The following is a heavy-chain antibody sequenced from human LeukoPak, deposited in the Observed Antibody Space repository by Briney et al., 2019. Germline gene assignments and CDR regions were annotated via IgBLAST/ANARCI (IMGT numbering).Heavy chain of an antibody. V-gene: IGHV1-69*04. CDR1: GGTFSSYA. D-gene: IGHD5-12*01. CDR2: IIPILGIA. Sequence: ASVKVSCKASGGTFSSYAISWVRQAPGQGLEWMGRIIPILGIANYAQKFQGRVTITADKSTSTAYMELSSLRSEDTAVYYCARDGGPPSFSRGYSGYDSSVHYDSGGYFYYWGQGTLVTVSS. CDR3: ARDGGPPSFSRGYSGYDSSVHYDSGGYFYY. J-gene: IGHJ4*02.